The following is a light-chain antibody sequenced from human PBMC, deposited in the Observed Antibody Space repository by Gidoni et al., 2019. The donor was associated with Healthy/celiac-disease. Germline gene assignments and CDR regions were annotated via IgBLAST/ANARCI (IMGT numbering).Light chain of an antibody. V-gene: IGKV3-20*01. CDR1: QSVSSSY. Sequence: ELVLTQSPGTLSLSPGERATLSCRASQSVSSSYLAWYQQKPGQAPRLLICDASSRATGIPYRFSGSRSGTDFTLTISRLEPEDFAVYYCQQYGSSPLTFGGXTKVEIK. J-gene: IGKJ4*01. CDR3: QQYGSSPLT. CDR2: DAS.